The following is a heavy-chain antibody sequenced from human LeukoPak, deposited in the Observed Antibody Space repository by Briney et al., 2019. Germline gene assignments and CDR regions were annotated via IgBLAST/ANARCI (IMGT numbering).Heavy chain of an antibody. Sequence: GGSLRLSCAASGFTFSSYAMSWVRQDPGKGLEWVSAISGSGGSTYYEDSVKGRFTISRDNAKNSLYLQMNSLRAEDTAVYYCARAHNWKYGTFDYWGQGTLVTVSS. CDR3: ARAHNWKYGTFDY. V-gene: IGHV3-23*01. CDR1: GFTFSSYA. J-gene: IGHJ4*02. D-gene: IGHD1-7*01. CDR2: ISGSGGST.